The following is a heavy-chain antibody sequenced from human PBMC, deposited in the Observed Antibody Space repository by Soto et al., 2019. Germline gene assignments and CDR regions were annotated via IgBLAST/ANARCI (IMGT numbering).Heavy chain of an antibody. CDR2: ISGYNGDT. J-gene: IGHJ6*02. V-gene: IGHV1-18*01. CDR3: AKNGQPPYYYYGMDV. CDR1: GYTFTRYG. Sequence: GASVKVSCKASGYTFTRYGIGGVRQAPGQGLEWMGWISGYNGDTKYAQKFQGRVTMTVDTSTTTAYMELRSLTSDDRAVYYCAKNGQPPYYYYGMDVWGQGTTVTVSS. D-gene: IGHD2-8*01.